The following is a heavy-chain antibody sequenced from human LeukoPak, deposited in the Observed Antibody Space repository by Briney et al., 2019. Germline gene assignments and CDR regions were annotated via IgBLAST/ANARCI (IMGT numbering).Heavy chain of an antibody. CDR2: INPSGGST. CDR3: AREEYSFNYYYYYGMDV. J-gene: IGHJ6*02. CDR1: GYTFTSYY. Sequence: GASVKVSCKASGYTFTSYYMHWVRQAPGQGLEWTGIINPSGGSTSYAQKFQGRVTMTRDTSTSTVYMELSSLRSEDTAVYYCAREEYSFNYYYYYGMDVWGQGTTVTVSS. D-gene: IGHD5-18*01. V-gene: IGHV1-46*01.